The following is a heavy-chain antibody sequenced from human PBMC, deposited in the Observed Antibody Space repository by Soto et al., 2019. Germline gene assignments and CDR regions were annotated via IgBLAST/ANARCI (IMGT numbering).Heavy chain of an antibody. V-gene: IGHV4-4*02. CDR2: IYHSGST. CDR3: AGVGVGATQN. Sequence: QVQLQESGPGLVKPSGTLSLTCAVSGGSISSSNWWSWVRQPPGKGLEWIGEIYHSGSTNYNPSLKTRFTISVDKSKNQFSLKLSYVTAADTLVLFWAGVGVGATQNWGQGTLVTVSS. D-gene: IGHD1-26*01. CDR1: GGSISSSNW. J-gene: IGHJ4*02.